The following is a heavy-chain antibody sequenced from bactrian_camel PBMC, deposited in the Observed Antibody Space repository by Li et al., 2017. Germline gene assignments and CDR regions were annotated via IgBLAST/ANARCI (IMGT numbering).Heavy chain of an antibody. Sequence: HVQLAESGGGSVQAGGSLRLSCTASGFTFSNYCMGWFRQSPGKEREEVALISARDGATFYGDSVKGRFSVSRDTGKNTAYLEMNTLLPEDTAMYYCVVRDFGWPCGENWRRPSDYEYWGQGTQVTVS. CDR2: ISARDGAT. D-gene: IGHD5*01. J-gene: IGHJ4*01. V-gene: IGHV3S60*01. CDR1: GFTFSNYC. CDR3: VVRDFGWPCGENWRRPSDYEY.